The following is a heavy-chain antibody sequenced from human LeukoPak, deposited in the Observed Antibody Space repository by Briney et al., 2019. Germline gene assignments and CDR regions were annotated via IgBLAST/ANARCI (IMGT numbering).Heavy chain of an antibody. J-gene: IGHJ3*02. Sequence: ASVKVSCKASGYTFTSCGISWVRQAPGQGLEWMGWISAYNGNTNYAQKLQGRVTMTTDTSTSTAYMELRSLRSDDTAVYYCKLAVAGPDAFDIWGQGTMVTVSS. D-gene: IGHD6-19*01. V-gene: IGHV1-18*01. CDR3: KLAVAGPDAFDI. CDR2: ISAYNGNT. CDR1: GYTFTSCG.